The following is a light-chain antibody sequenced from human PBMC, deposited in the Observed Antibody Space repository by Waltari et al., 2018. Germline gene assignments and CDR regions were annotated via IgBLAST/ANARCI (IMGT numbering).Light chain of an antibody. CDR3: QQYYSYLIT. J-gene: IGKJ5*01. Sequence: IRMTQSPSSFSASTGDRVTITCRASQGISSYLAWYQQKPGKAPKLLIYAASTLQSGVPSRFSGSGSGTDFTLTISCLQSEDFATYYCQQYYSYLITFGQGTRLEIK. CDR2: AAS. CDR1: QGISSY. V-gene: IGKV1-8*01.